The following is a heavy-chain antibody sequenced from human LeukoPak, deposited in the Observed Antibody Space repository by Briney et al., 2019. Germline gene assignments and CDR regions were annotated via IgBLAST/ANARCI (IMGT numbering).Heavy chain of an antibody. J-gene: IGHJ6*03. CDR3: AKGSGSYPRDYYYYYYMDV. V-gene: IGHV3-9*01. CDR2: ISWNSGSI. Sequence: GGSLRLSCAASGFTFDDYAMHWVRQAPGKGLGWVSGISWNSGSIGYADSVKGRFTISRDNAKNSLYLQMNSLRAEDTALYYCAKGSGSYPRDYYYYYYMDVWGKGTTVTISS. D-gene: IGHD3-10*01. CDR1: GFTFDDYA.